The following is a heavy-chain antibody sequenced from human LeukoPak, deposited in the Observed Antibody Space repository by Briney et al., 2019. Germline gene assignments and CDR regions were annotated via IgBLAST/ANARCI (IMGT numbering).Heavy chain of an antibody. CDR2: IIPIFGTA. J-gene: IGHJ4*02. CDR3: ARDGGYSYGLYFDY. Sequence: SVKVSCKASGGTFSSYAISWVRQAPGQGLEWMGRIIPIFGTANYAQKFQGRVTITTDESTRTAYMELSSLRSEDTAVYYCARDGGYSYGLYFDYWGQGTLVTVSS. V-gene: IGHV1-69*05. CDR1: GGTFSSYA. D-gene: IGHD5-18*01.